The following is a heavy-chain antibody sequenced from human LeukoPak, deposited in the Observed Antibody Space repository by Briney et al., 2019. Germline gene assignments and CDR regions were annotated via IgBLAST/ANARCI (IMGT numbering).Heavy chain of an antibody. V-gene: IGHV1-18*01. Sequence: ASVKVSCKASGYTFTSYGISWVRQAPGQGLEWMGWISAYNGNTNYAQKLQGRVTMTTDTSTSTAYMELRSLRSEDTAVYYCASGIVVVPAATQYYYYYYGMDVWGQGTTVTVSS. CDR2: ISAYNGNT. CDR1: GYTFTSYG. J-gene: IGHJ6*02. D-gene: IGHD2-2*01. CDR3: ASGIVVVPAATQYYYYYYGMDV.